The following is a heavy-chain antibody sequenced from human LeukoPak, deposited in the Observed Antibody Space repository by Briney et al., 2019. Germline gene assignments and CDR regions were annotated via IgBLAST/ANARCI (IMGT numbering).Heavy chain of an antibody. D-gene: IGHD4-11*01. Sequence: ASVKVSCKASGYTFTSFGITWVRQAPGRGLEWVGWINSKTGDTNYAQNFQGRVTVTRDTSISTAYMELSRLRSDDTAVYYCARDRLHVFDYWGQGSLVTVSS. CDR3: ARDRLHVFDY. J-gene: IGHJ4*02. CDR1: GYTFTSFG. V-gene: IGHV1-2*02. CDR2: INSKTGDT.